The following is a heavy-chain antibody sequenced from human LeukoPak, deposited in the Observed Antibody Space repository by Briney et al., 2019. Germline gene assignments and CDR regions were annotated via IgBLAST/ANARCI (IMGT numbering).Heavy chain of an antibody. CDR2: IHESGST. CDR3: SRDRITGGGEHGMDV. Sequence: SETLSLTCTASGGSVRSGDYYWCWIRQHPGKGLEWIGYIHESGSTYYNPSLKSRSTISVDTSKNLFSLTLKSVTAADTAVYYCSRDRITGGGEHGMDVWGQGTTVTVSS. CDR1: GGSVRSGDYY. D-gene: IGHD3-10*01. V-gene: IGHV4-31*03. J-gene: IGHJ6*02.